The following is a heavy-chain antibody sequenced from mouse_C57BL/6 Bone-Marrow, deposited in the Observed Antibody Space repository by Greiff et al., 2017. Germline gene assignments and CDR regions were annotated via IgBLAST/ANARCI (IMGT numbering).Heavy chain of an antibody. D-gene: IGHD1-1*01. CDR3: ARHYYGTMDY. V-gene: IGHV5-12*01. Sequence: EVHLVESGGGLVQPGGSLKLSCAASGFTFSDYYMYWVRQTPEKRLEWVAYISNGGGSTYYPDTVKGRFTISRDNAKNTLYLQMSRLKSEDTAMYYCARHYYGTMDYWGQGTSVTVSS. CDR1: GFTFSDYY. J-gene: IGHJ4*01. CDR2: ISNGGGST.